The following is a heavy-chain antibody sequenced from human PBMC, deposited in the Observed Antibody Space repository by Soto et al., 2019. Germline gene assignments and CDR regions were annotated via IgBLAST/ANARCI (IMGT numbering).Heavy chain of an antibody. D-gene: IGHD3-9*01. CDR1: GFTVSSNY. V-gene: IGHV3-66*01. Sequence: PGGSLRLSCAASGFTVSSNYMTWVRQAPGKGLEWVSVIYSGGSTYYADSVKGRFTMSRDNSKNTLYLQMNNLRAEDTAVYYCARVYYDILNGYRNWGQGTLVTVSS. CDR2: IYSGGST. J-gene: IGHJ4*02. CDR3: ARVYYDILNGYRN.